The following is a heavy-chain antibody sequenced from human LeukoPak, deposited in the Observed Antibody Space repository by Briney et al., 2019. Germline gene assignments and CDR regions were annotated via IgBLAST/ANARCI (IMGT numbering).Heavy chain of an antibody. CDR3: ARHGSVVTAARSFDF. CDR2: IYHSGST. V-gene: IGHV4-4*02. CDR1: GGSISSSNW. D-gene: IGHD2-2*01. J-gene: IGHJ4*02. Sequence: PSGTLSLTCAVSGGSISSSNWWSWVRQPPGKGLEWIGEIYHSGSTNYNPSLKSRVTISVDTSKNQFSLKLSSVTAADTAVYYCARHGSVVTAARSFDFWGQGTLVTVSS.